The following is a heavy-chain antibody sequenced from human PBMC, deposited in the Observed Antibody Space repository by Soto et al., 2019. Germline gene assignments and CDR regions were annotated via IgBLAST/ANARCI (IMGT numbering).Heavy chain of an antibody. J-gene: IGHJ4*02. CDR3: ARESEDLTSNFDY. CDR2: ISSTTNYI. CDR1: GFTFTRYS. V-gene: IGHV3-21*06. Sequence: PGVSLRLSCAASGFTFTRYSMNWVRQAPGKGLEWVSSISSTTNYIYYGDSMKGRFTISRDNAKNSLYLEMNSLRAEDTAVYYCARESEDLTSNFDYWGQGTLVPVSS.